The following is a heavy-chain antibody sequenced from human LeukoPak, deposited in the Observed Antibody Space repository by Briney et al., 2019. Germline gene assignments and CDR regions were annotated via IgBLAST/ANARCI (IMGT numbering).Heavy chain of an antibody. CDR1: GLTFSSYW. CDR2: INVYGSEK. Sequence: GGSLRLSCAASGLTFSSYWMSWVRQAPGKGLEWVGYINVYGSEKFYVDSVKGRFSISRDNAKNSLYLQMNSLRAEDTAVYYCARDYRSVRGVATDYWGQGTLVTVSS. CDR3: ARDYRSVRGVATDY. D-gene: IGHD3-10*01. V-gene: IGHV3-7*03. J-gene: IGHJ4*02.